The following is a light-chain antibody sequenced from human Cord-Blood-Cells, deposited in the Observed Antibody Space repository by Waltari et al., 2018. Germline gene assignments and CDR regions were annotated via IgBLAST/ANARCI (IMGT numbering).Light chain of an antibody. CDR2: DAS. J-gene: IGKJ4*01. CDR1: QSVSSY. CDR3: QQSSNWPLT. V-gene: IGKV3-11*01. Sequence: EIVFTQSPATLSLSPGERATLPCRASQSVSSYLACYQQKPGQAPRLLIYDASNRATGIPARFSGSGSGTDFTLTISSLEPEDFAVYYCQQSSNWPLTFGGGTKVEIK.